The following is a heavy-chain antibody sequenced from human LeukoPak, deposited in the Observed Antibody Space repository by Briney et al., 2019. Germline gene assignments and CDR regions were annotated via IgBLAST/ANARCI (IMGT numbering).Heavy chain of an antibody. CDR3: ARNQQLGGHSYYYYGMDV. CDR1: GFTSIAYA. D-gene: IGHD3-16*01. J-gene: IGHJ6*02. Sequence: GGSLRLSCVGSGFTSIAYALTWARRAPGKGLEWVSGISGGGVTTYYADSVKGRFTISRDNSKNTLYLQMNSLRADDTAIYYCARNQQLGGHSYYYYGMDVWGQGTTVTVSS. CDR2: ISGGGVTT. V-gene: IGHV3-23*01.